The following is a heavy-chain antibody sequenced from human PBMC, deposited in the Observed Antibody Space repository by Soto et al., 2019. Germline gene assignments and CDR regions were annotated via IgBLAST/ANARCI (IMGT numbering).Heavy chain of an antibody. V-gene: IGHV4-30-2*01. Sequence: ASETLSLTCAVSGGSISSGGYSWSWIRQPPGKGLEWIGYIYHSGSTYYNPSLKSRVTISVDRSKNQFSLKLSSVTAADTAVYYCARNRFFDIWGQGTMVTVSS. CDR2: IYHSGST. J-gene: IGHJ3*02. CDR1: GGSISSGGYS. CDR3: ARNRFFDI.